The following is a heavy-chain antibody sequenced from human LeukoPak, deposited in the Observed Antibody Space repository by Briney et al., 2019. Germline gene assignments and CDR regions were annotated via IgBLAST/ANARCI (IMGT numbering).Heavy chain of an antibody. Sequence: ASVKVSCTASGYTFTSYAMHWVRQAPGQRLEWMGWINAGNGNTKYSQKFQGRVTITRDTSASTAYMELSSLRSEDTAVYYCARGGSGSYLVAYWGQGTLVTVSS. CDR3: ARGGSGSYLVAY. CDR2: INAGNGNT. J-gene: IGHJ4*02. V-gene: IGHV1-3*01. CDR1: GYTFTSYA. D-gene: IGHD3-10*01.